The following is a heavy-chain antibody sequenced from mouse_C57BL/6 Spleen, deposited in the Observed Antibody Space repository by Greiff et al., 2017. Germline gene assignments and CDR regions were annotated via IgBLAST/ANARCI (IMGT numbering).Heavy chain of an antibody. V-gene: IGHV1-55*01. CDR2: INPGSGST. J-gene: IGHJ3*01. CDR1: GYTFTSYW. D-gene: IGHD3-2*02. CDR3: ASGNSSGYATWFAY. Sequence: VQLQQPGAELVKPGASVKMSCKASGYTFTSYWINWVKQRPGQGLEWIGDINPGSGSTKYNEKFKSKATLTVNKSSSSANMQLRSLTSEDAAFDDCASGNSSGYATWFAYWGQGTLVTVSA.